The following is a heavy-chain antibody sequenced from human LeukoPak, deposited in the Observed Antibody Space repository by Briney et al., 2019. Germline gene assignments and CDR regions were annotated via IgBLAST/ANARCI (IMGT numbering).Heavy chain of an antibody. CDR2: IYYSGST. Sequence: SETLSLTCTVSGVSISSYYWSWIRQPPGKGLEWVGYIYYSGSTNYNPSLKSRVTISVDTSKNQFSLKLSSVTAADTAVYYCARLGGYYYDSSDYYFDYWGQGTLVTVSS. CDR3: ARLGGYYYDSSDYYFDY. V-gene: IGHV4-59*01. J-gene: IGHJ4*02. CDR1: GVSISSYY. D-gene: IGHD3-22*01.